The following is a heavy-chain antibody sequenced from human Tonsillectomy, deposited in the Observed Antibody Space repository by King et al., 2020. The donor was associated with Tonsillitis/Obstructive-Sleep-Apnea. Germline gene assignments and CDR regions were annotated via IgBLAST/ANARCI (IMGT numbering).Heavy chain of an antibody. CDR2: IKTKTDGGTT. CDR1: GFTFSDAW. V-gene: IGHV3-15*01. CDR3: TADSTGAVPFDY. J-gene: IGHJ4*02. Sequence: VQLVESGGGFVKPGESLRLSCAASGFTFSDAWMNWVRQAPGKGLEWVGRIKTKTDGGTTDYAAPVKGRFTISRDDSKNTLYLQMNSLKTEDTAVYHCTADSTGAVPFDYWGQGTLVTVSS. D-gene: IGHD7-27*01.